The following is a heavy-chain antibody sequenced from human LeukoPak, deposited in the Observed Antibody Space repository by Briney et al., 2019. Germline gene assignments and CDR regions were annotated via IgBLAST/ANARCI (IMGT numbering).Heavy chain of an antibody. Sequence: PGRSLRLSCAASGVTFSYFGMHWVRQAPGRGLEWVATIWYDGTTTYYADSVKGRFTISRDDSKNTVYLQMNSLRAEDTATYYCAKDTLAYYFDYWGQGTLVTVSS. CDR2: IWYDGTTT. V-gene: IGHV3-33*06. CDR3: AKDTLAYYFDY. CDR1: GVTFSYFG. J-gene: IGHJ4*02.